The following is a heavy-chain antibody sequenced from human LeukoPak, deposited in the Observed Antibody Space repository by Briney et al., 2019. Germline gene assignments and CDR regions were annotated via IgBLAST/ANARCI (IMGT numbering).Heavy chain of an antibody. J-gene: IGHJ4*02. CDR1: GFAFSNYW. CDR3: ASYYYGSGTSLGY. V-gene: IGHV3-74*01. Sequence: GGSLRLSCTTSGFAFSNYWMHWVRQAPGKGLVWVSRINNDGTTKSYGDSVKGRFTIVRDNAENTLYLQMNSLRAEDTAVYYCASYYYGSGTSLGYWGQGTLVTVSS. CDR2: INNDGTTK. D-gene: IGHD3-10*01.